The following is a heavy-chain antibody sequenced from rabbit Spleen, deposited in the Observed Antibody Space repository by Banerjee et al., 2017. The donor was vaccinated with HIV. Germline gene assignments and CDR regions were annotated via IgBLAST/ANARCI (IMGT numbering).Heavy chain of an antibody. CDR1: GFSFSNYYN. CDR2: IYAGSRAST. D-gene: IGHD4-2*01. V-gene: IGHV1S40*01. Sequence: QSLEESGGDLVKPGTSLTLTCTASGFSFSNYYNMCWVRQAPGKGLEWIACIYAGSRASTAYATWEKGRFTIFKTSSTTVTLQMTSLTVADTATYFCARDVGIDVYRFSLWGQGTLGTVS. J-gene: IGHJ4*01. CDR3: ARDVGIDVYRFSL.